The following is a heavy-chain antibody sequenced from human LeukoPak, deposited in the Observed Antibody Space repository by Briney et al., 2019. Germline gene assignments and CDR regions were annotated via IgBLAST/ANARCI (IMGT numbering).Heavy chain of an antibody. CDR2: IYSGGST. Sequence: PGGSLRLSCAASGFTFDDYAMHWVRQAPGKGLEWVSVIYSGGSTYYADSVKGRFTISRDNSKNTLYLQMNSLRAEDTAVYYCARDLDWFDPWGQGTLVTVSS. CDR3: ARDLDWFDP. J-gene: IGHJ5*02. CDR1: GFTFDDYA. V-gene: IGHV3-66*01.